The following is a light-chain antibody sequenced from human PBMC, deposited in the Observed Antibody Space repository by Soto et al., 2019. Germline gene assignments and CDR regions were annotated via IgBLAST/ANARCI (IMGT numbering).Light chain of an antibody. J-gene: IGLJ1*01. CDR2: DVS. Sequence: QSARAPPASMSWSPGDSVTISCTGTSSDVGGYNYVSWYQQHPGKAPKLMIYDVSNRPSGVSNRFSGSKSGNTASLTISGLQAEDEADYYCSSYTSSSTYVFGTGTKVTVL. CDR3: SSYTSSSTYV. CDR1: SSDVGGYNY. V-gene: IGLV2-14*01.